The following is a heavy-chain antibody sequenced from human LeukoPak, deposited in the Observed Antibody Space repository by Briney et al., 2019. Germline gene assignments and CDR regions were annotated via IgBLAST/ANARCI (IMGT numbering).Heavy chain of an antibody. J-gene: IGHJ4*02. CDR2: ISYDGSNK. Sequence: GGSLRLSCAASGFTFSSYGMHWVRQAPGKGLEWVAVISYDGSNKYYADSVKGRFTISRDSSKNTLYLQMNSLRSEDTAVYYCARDARAYYYDSSGYCDYWGQGTLVTVSS. CDR1: GFTFSSYG. CDR3: ARDARAYYYDSSGYCDY. V-gene: IGHV3-30*03. D-gene: IGHD3-22*01.